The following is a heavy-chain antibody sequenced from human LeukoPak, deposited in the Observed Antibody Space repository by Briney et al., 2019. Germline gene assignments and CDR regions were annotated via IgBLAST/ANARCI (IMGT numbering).Heavy chain of an antibody. J-gene: IGHJ4*02. V-gene: IGHV3-64*01. D-gene: IGHD6-13*01. CDR3: ARYSSGSCYDY. Sequence: GGSLRLSCAASGFTFTTYAMHWVRQAPGRGLEYVSAISTDGGGTYYANSVKGRFTTSRDNSKSTLYLQMGSLRVEDMAVYYCARYSSGSCYDYWGQGTLVTVSS. CDR1: GFTFTTYA. CDR2: ISTDGGGT.